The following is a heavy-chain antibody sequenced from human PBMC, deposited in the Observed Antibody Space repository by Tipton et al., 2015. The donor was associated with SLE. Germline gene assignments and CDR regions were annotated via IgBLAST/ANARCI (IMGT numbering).Heavy chain of an antibody. J-gene: IGHJ4*02. Sequence: TLSLTCTISGGSISSGGYYWSWIRQHPEKGLEWIGYIYYSGSTYYNPSLKSRLSISVDTSKNQFSLKLSSVTAADTAVYYCASSHGYYFDYWGQGTLVTVSS. CDR1: GGSISSGGYY. CDR2: IYYSGST. V-gene: IGHV4-31*03. CDR3: ASSHGYYFDY.